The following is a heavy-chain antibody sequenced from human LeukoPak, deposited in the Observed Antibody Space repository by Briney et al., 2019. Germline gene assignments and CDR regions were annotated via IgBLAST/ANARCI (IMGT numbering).Heavy chain of an antibody. D-gene: IGHD2-21*01. CDR3: ARDSSHCGGDCYPDGAFDI. CDR2: IKQDGSEK. V-gene: IGHV3-7*01. J-gene: IGHJ3*02. Sequence: GGSLRLSCAASGFTFSNYWMSWVRQAPGKGLELVANIKQDGSEKYYVDSVKGRFTISRDNAKNSLYLQMNSLRAEDTAVYYCARDSSHCGGDCYPDGAFDIWGQGTMVTVSS. CDR1: GFTFSNYW.